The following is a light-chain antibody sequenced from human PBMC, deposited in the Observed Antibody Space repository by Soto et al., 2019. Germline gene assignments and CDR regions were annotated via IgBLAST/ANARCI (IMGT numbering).Light chain of an antibody. Sequence: EIWLTESPGIPSLTQGQRATLSFRSSQSFSSSFLDWYQQKPGLAPRLLIYGASSRATGIPDRFSGSGSGTDFTLTISRLEPEDFAVYYCQQYGSSPSALTFGGGTKVAIK. J-gene: IGKJ4*01. V-gene: IGKV3-20*01. CDR2: GAS. CDR1: QSFSSSF. CDR3: QQYGSSPSALT.